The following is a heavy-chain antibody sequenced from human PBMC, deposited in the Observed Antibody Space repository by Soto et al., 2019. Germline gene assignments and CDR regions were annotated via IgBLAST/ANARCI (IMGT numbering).Heavy chain of an antibody. Sequence: QVQLQQSGPGLVKPSGTLSLTCVVSGTSISSTFWWTWVRQAPGKGLEWIGEIYHSGTTNYNPSLKSRVNISVDKSNNQFSLRLTSVSAADTAIYYCATLPRRIVVAVSPIPTWGQGTAVTVSS. CDR3: ATLPRRIVVAVSPIPT. D-gene: IGHD2-21*02. J-gene: IGHJ4*02. V-gene: IGHV4-4*02. CDR2: IYHSGTT. CDR1: GTSISSTFW.